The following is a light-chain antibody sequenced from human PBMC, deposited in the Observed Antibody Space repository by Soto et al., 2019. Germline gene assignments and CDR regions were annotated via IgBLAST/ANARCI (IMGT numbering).Light chain of an antibody. V-gene: IGKV3-15*01. Sequence: EIVMTQSPATLSVSPGERATLSCRASQSVSSNLAWYQQKPGQAPRLLIYVASTRATGIPVRFSGIGCGTEFTLTISSLQSEDFAFYYCRQYNNWPPWTFGQGTKVEIK. CDR2: VAS. CDR1: QSVSSN. J-gene: IGKJ1*01. CDR3: RQYNNWPPWT.